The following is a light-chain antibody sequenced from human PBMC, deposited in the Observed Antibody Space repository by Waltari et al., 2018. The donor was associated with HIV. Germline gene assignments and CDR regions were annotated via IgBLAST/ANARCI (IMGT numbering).Light chain of an antibody. CDR1: SSDVGSYNL. CDR3: CSYAATSTFV. J-gene: IGLJ1*01. V-gene: IGLV2-23*02. Sequence: QSALTQPASVSGSPGQSITISCTGTSSDVGSYNLVSWYQQYPGKAPKLMIYEVSKRPSGVSNRFSGSKSGNTASRTISGLQAEDEADYYCCSYAATSTFVFGTGTKVTVL. CDR2: EVS.